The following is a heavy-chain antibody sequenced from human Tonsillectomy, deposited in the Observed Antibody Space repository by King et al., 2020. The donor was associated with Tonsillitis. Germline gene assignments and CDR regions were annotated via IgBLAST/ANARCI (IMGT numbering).Heavy chain of an antibody. J-gene: IGHJ3*02. CDR2: INPRVGIT. V-gene: IGHV1-46*03. CDR1: GYTFTHYY. CDR3: ARSLVGVDDAFDI. Sequence: VQLVESGAEVKKPGASVQVSCKASGYTFTHYYMHCVRPAPGQGLEWRGIINPRVGITSYAQKFQGRVTMTRYTSTSTVYMELSSLKSEDTAVYYCARSLVGVDDAFDIWGQGTMVTVSS. D-gene: IGHD1-26*01.